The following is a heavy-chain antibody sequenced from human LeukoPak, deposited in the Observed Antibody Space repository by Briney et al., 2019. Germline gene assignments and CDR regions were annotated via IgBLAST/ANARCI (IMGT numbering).Heavy chain of an antibody. J-gene: IGHJ5*02. CDR2: VYYSGST. V-gene: IGHV4-59*01. CDR1: GGSISSYY. CDR3: AGGYSSSSDWLDP. D-gene: IGHD6-6*01. Sequence: SETLSLTCTVSGGSISSYYWNWIRQTPGKGLEWIGYVYYSGSTNYNPSLESRVAISVDTSKNQFSLNLTSLTAADTAVYYCAGGYSSSSDWLDPWGQGTLVTVSS.